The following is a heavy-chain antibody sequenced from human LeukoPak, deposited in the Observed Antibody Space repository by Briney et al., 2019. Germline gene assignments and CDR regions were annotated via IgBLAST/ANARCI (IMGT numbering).Heavy chain of an antibody. D-gene: IGHD3-9*01. Sequence: GESLKISCKGSGYSFTSYWIVWVRQMPAKGLEWMGIIYPGDSDTRYSPSFQGQVTISADKSISTAYLQWSSLKASDTAMYYCARRYYDILTGYYCDDYWGQGTLVTVSS. V-gene: IGHV5-51*01. CDR1: GYSFTSYW. CDR3: ARRYYDILTGYYCDDY. CDR2: IYPGDSDT. J-gene: IGHJ4*02.